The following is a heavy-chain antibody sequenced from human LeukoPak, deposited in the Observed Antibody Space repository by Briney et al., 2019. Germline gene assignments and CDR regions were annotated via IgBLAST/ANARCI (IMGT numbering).Heavy chain of an antibody. CDR2: VWHDGSNK. CDR1: GFTFSSYA. CDR3: AKELIGDYGVYA. Sequence: PGRSLRLSCTAPGFTFSSYAIHWIRQAPGKGLEWVALVWHDGSNKYYADSVKGRFTISRDNSKNTVYLQMNSLRAEDTAVYYCAKELIGDYGVYAWGQGTLVTVSS. V-gene: IGHV3-33*06. D-gene: IGHD4-17*01. J-gene: IGHJ5*02.